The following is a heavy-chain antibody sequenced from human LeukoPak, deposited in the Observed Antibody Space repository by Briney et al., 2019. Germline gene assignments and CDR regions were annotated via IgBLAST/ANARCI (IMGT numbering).Heavy chain of an antibody. V-gene: IGHV1-69*13. CDR1: GGTFSSYA. J-gene: IGHJ5*02. CDR3: ARGGVYSSSWYGFDP. Sequence: GASVKVSCKASGGTFSSYAISWVRQAPGQGLEWMGGIIPIFGTANYAQKFQGRVTITADESTSTAYTELSSLRSEDTAVYYCARGGVYSSSWYGFDPWGQGTLVTVSS. D-gene: IGHD6-13*01. CDR2: IIPIFGTA.